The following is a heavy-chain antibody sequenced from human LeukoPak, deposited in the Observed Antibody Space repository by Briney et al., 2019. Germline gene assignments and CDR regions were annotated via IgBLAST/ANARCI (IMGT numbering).Heavy chain of an antibody. V-gene: IGHV3-7*01. Sequence: GGSLRLSCVASGFSLSGYWMSWVRQAPGKGLEWVARLHADGSEKYYVGSVKGCFTISGDNAKNSVYLQMNSLRVDDTAVYYCARGGYSFDYLGQGTLVTVSS. CDR2: LHADGSEK. D-gene: IGHD5-12*01. CDR1: GFSLSGYW. J-gene: IGHJ4*02. CDR3: ARGGYSFDY.